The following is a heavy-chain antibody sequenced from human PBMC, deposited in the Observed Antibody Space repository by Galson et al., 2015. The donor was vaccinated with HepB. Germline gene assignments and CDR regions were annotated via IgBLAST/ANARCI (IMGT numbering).Heavy chain of an antibody. D-gene: IGHD6-19*01. CDR2: IRYDGINK. CDR1: GFSFSNYG. J-gene: IGHJ5*02. CDR3: AKGHLLYRSDSGPDDL. Sequence: SLRLSCAASGFSFSNYGMHWVRQAPGKGLEWVASIRYDGINKDYVDSVKGRFTISRDNPKNTLYLQMNSLRAEDTAIYYCAKGHLLYRSDSGPDDLWGQGTLVTVSS. V-gene: IGHV3-30*02.